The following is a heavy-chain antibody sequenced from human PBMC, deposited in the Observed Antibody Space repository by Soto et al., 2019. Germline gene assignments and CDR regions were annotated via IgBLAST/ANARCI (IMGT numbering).Heavy chain of an antibody. CDR1: GGSISSGGYY. D-gene: IGHD6-6*01. Sequence: TRSVTCTVSGGSISSGGYYWTWIRQDPGKGLEWIGYNYYSGITYYNPSLKSRVTISLDTSKNQFSLKLSSVTAADTAVYYCARGSSIAGLYYGMDVWGQGTTVTVSS. J-gene: IGHJ6*02. CDR3: ARGSSIAGLYYGMDV. CDR2: NYYSGIT. V-gene: IGHV4-31*03.